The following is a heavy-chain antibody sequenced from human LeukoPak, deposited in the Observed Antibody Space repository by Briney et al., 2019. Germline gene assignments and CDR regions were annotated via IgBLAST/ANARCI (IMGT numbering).Heavy chain of an antibody. J-gene: IGHJ4*02. Sequence: GGSLRLSCAASGFTFSSYSMNWVRQAPGKGLEWVSSISSSSYIYYADSVKGRFTISRDNAKNSLYLQMNSLRAEDTAVYYCARYSSSWYVGFDYWGQGTLVTVSS. CDR1: GFTFSSYS. D-gene: IGHD6-13*01. V-gene: IGHV3-21*01. CDR2: ISSSSYI. CDR3: ARYSSSWYVGFDY.